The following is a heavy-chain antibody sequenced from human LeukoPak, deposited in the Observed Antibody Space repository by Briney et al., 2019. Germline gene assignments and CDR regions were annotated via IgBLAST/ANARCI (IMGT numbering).Heavy chain of an antibody. Sequence: SETLSLTCAVYGGSISGYYWSWIRQPPGKGLAWVGEIHYTGGTSYSPSPKSRATISIDTSKNQLSLKLSSVTAADTAVYYCARGNILSGYCFDFWGQGALVTVSS. CDR2: IHYTGGT. V-gene: IGHV4-34*01. D-gene: IGHD3-9*01. J-gene: IGHJ4*02. CDR1: GGSISGYY. CDR3: ARGNILSGYCFDF.